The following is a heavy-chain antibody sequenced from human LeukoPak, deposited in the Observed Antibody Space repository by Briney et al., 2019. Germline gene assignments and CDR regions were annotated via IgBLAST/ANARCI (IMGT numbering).Heavy chain of an antibody. D-gene: IGHD2-15*01. Sequence: PGGSLRLSCAVSGFTFSSYAMSWVRQAPGKGLEWVSAISGSGGTTYYADSVKGRFTISRDNSKNTLYLQMNSLRAEDTAVYYCAKSPLGYCSGGSCYIYFDYWGQGTLVTVSS. CDR1: GFTFSSYA. J-gene: IGHJ4*02. CDR2: ISGSGGTT. V-gene: IGHV3-23*01. CDR3: AKSPLGYCSGGSCYIYFDY.